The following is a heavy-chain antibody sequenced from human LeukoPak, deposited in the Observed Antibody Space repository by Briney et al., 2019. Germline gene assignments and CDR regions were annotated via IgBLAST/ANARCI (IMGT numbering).Heavy chain of an antibody. V-gene: IGHV4-4*08. Sequence: SETLSLTCRVSGGSISSNYWSWVRQPPGKGLEWIGYISYSGSTNSGKSTNYNPSLKSRVTISVDTSKNQFSLKLSSVTAADTAVYYCARGGRDGYNSAFDIWGQGTMVTVSS. D-gene: IGHD5-24*01. CDR2: ISYSGSTNSGKST. CDR3: ARGGRDGYNSAFDI. CDR1: GGSISSNY. J-gene: IGHJ3*02.